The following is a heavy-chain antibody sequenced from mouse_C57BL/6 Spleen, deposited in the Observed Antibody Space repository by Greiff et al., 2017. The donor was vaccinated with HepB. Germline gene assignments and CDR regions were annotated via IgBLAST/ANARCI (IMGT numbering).Heavy chain of an antibody. J-gene: IGHJ2*01. CDR2: IYPGDGDT. CDR1: GYAFSSSW. V-gene: IGHV1-82*01. CDR3: ALVTTVVAKYFDY. D-gene: IGHD1-1*01. Sequence: VQLQQSGPELVKPGASVKISCKASGYAFSSSWMNWVKQRPGKGLEWIGRIYPGDGDTNYNGKFKGKATLTADKSSSTAYMQLSSLTSEDSAVYFCALVTTVVAKYFDYWGQGTTLTVSS.